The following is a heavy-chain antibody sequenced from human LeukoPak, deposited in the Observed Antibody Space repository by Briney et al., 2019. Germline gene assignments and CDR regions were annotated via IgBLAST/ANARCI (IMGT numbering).Heavy chain of an antibody. D-gene: IGHD3-10*01. J-gene: IGHJ4*02. CDR1: GFTFSDYY. V-gene: IGHV3-11*01. CDR3: ARDEALTMAIDY. Sequence: PGGSLRLSCAASGFTFSDYYMSWIRQAPGKELEGVSYISSSGSTIYYADPVKGRFTISRDNAKNSLYLQMNSLRAEDTAVYYCARDEALTMAIDYWGQGTLVTVSS. CDR2: ISSSGSTI.